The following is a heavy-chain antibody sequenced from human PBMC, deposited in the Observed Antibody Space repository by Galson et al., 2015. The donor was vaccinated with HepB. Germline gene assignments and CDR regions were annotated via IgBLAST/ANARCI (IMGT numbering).Heavy chain of an antibody. CDR3: ARARDSSSWYDYYMDV. V-gene: IGHV3-33*01. CDR1: GFTFSSYG. J-gene: IGHJ6*03. D-gene: IGHD6-13*01. Sequence: SLRLSCAASGFTFSSYGMHWVRQAPGKGLEWVAVIWYDGSNKYYADSVKGRFTISRDNSKNTLYLQMNSLRAEDTAVYYCARARDSSSWYDYYMDVWGKGTTVTVSS. CDR2: IWYDGSNK.